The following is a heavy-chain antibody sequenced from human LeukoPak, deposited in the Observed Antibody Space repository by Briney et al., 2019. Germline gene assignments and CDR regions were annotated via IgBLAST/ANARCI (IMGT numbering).Heavy chain of an antibody. CDR2: INPNSGRT. J-gene: IGHJ4*02. V-gene: IGHV1-2*02. D-gene: IGHD6-25*01. Sequence: GASVKVSCKASGYTFTGYYMHWVRQAPGQGLEWMGWINPNSGRTNYAQKFQGRVTMTRDTSISTAYMELSRLRSDDTAVYYCARTPLIGSVLIDYWGQGTLVPVSS. CDR1: GYTFTGYY. CDR3: ARTPLIGSVLIDY.